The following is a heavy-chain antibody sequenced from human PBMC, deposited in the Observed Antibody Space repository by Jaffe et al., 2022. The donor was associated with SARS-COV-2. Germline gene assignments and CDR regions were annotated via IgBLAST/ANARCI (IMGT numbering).Heavy chain of an antibody. J-gene: IGHJ6*02. CDR2: ISSSGSTI. Sequence: EVQLVESGGGLVQPGGSLRLSCAASGFTFSSYEMNWVRQAPGKGLEWVSYISSSGSTIYYADSVKGRFTISRDNAKNSLYLQMNSLRAEDTAVYYCARGNHLRIAAAFPVVCGMDVWGQGTTVTVSS. D-gene: IGHD6-13*01. V-gene: IGHV3-48*03. CDR3: ARGNHLRIAAAFPVVCGMDV. CDR1: GFTFSSYE.